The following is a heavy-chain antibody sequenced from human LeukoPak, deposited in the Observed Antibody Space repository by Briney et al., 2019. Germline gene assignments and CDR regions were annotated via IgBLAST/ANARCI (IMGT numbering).Heavy chain of an antibody. CDR1: GFTFSTYA. V-gene: IGHV3-23*01. J-gene: IGHJ4*02. Sequence: GGSLRLSCAASGFTFSTYAMSWVRQAPGRGLEWVSLISGSGGSTYYADSVKGRFTISRDNGKNTLSLQMNSLRAEDTALYYCTKERLTTTTFDSWGRGTLVTVSS. D-gene: IGHD4-11*01. CDR3: TKERLTTTTFDS. CDR2: ISGSGGST.